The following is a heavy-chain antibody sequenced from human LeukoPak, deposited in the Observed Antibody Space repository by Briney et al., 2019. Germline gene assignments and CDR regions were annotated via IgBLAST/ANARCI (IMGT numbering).Heavy chain of an antibody. D-gene: IGHD2-15*01. CDR3: ASRHCSGGGCYFAGADPFDY. CDR1: GFTFSSYG. V-gene: IGHV3-33*01. J-gene: IGHJ4*02. Sequence: GGSLRLSCAASGFTFSSYGMHWVRQAPGKGLEWVAVIWYDGSNKYYADSVKGRFTISRDTSKNTLYLQMNSLRAEDTAAYFCASRHCSGGGCYFAGADPFDYWGQGTLVTVSS. CDR2: IWYDGSNK.